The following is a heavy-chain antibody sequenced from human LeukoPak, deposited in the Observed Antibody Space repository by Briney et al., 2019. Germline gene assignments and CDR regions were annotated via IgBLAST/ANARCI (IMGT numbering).Heavy chain of an antibody. CDR2: ISSSGGGT. Sequence: GRSLRLSCAAFGFTFSSYAMSWVRQAPGKGLEWVSAISSSGGGTYYADSVKGRFTIPRDNSKNTLYLQMNSLRAEDTAIYYCAKAYYYGSSGYYYLIFDYWGQGTLVTVSS. V-gene: IGHV3-23*01. D-gene: IGHD3-22*01. CDR1: GFTFSSYA. CDR3: AKAYYYGSSGYYYLIFDY. J-gene: IGHJ4*02.